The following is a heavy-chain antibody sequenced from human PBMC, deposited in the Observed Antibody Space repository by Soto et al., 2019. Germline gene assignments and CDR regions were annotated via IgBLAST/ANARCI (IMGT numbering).Heavy chain of an antibody. Sequence: GGSLRLSCAASGFTFSSYWMSWVRQAPGKGLEWVANIRYDGSNKYYVDSVKGRFTISRDNSKNTLYLQMNSLRAEDTAVYYCAREGGTGPRGYYYYYGMDVWGQGTTVTVSS. CDR3: AREGGTGPRGYYYYYGMDV. D-gene: IGHD1-1*01. V-gene: IGHV3-7*01. CDR1: GFTFSSYW. CDR2: IRYDGSNK. J-gene: IGHJ6*02.